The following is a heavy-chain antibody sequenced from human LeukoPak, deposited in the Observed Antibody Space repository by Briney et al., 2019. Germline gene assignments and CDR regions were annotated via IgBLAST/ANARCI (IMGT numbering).Heavy chain of an antibody. D-gene: IGHD3-10*01. J-gene: IGHJ4*02. Sequence: SETLSLTCTVSGGSISSGGYCWSWIRQHPGKGLEWIGYSYYSGSTYYNPSLKSRVPISVDTSKNQFSLKLSSVTAADTAVYYCASRLLWFGELPGPFDYWGQGKLVTVSS. CDR2: SYYSGST. CDR3: ASRLLWFGELPGPFDY. CDR1: GGSISSGGYC. V-gene: IGHV4-31*03.